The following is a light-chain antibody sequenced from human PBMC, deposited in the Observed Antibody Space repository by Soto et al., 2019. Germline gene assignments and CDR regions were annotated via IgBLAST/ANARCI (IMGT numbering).Light chain of an antibody. J-gene: IGKJ5*01. CDR2: GAS. CDR3: QQYGSSPPIT. V-gene: IGKV3-20*01. Sequence: EIVLTQSPAILSLSPGERATLSCRASQSVSSSYLAWYQQKPGQAPRLLICGASSRATGIRDRFSGSGSGTDFTLTISRLEPEDFAVYYCQQYGSSPPITFGQGTRLEIK. CDR1: QSVSSSY.